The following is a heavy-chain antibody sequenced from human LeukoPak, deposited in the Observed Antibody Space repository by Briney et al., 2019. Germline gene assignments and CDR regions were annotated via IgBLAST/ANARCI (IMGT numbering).Heavy chain of an antibody. CDR2: ISYDGGDK. CDR3: ARDRPNSYQPGGY. V-gene: IGHV3-30*04. CDR1: GFSFTTYA. D-gene: IGHD2-2*01. Sequence: GGSLRLSCAASGFSFTTYAMHWVRQAPGKGLEWVAFISYDGGDKYYAESVKGRFTISRDNSKNTLYLQMNSLRADDTAVYYCARDRPNSYQPGGYWGQGTLVTVSS. J-gene: IGHJ4*02.